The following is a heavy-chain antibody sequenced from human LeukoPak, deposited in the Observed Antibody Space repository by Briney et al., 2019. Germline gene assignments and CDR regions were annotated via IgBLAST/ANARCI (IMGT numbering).Heavy chain of an antibody. CDR1: GFTFGTYW. CDR2: INSGGTTT. D-gene: IGHD3-3*01. Sequence: GGSLRLSCAASGFTFGTYWMDWVRQAPGKGLVWVSRINSGGTTTTYADSVKGRFSISRDNAKNTLYLQMDSLSVEDTAVYYCAREGVVIDYWGQGTLVTVSS. V-gene: IGHV3-74*01. CDR3: AREGVVIDY. J-gene: IGHJ4*02.